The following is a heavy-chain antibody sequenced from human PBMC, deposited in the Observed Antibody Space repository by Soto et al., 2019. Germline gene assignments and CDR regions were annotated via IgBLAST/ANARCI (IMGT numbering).Heavy chain of an antibody. Sequence: QVQLVESGGGVVQPGRSLRLSCAASGFTFSSCGMHWGRQAPGKGLEWVAVIWFDGSNKYYADSVKGRFTISRDNSKNTLYLQMNTLRADDTAVYYCARGFPRRLIAAPFDYWGQGTLVTVSS. V-gene: IGHV3-33*01. CDR1: GFTFSSCG. D-gene: IGHD6-6*01. J-gene: IGHJ4*02. CDR3: ARGFPRRLIAAPFDY. CDR2: IWFDGSNK.